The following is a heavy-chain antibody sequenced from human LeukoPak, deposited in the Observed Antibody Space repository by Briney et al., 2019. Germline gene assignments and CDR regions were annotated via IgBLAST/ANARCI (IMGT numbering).Heavy chain of an antibody. CDR1: GGSISSSSYY. J-gene: IGHJ4*02. D-gene: IGHD3-22*01. Sequence: PSETLSLTCTVSGGSISSSSYYWGWIRQPPGKGLEWIGSIYYSGSTYYNPSLKSRVTISVDTSKNQFSLKLSSVTAADTAVYYCARVENYYDSSGYCDYWGQGTLVTVSS. V-gene: IGHV4-39*07. CDR3: ARVENYYDSSGYCDY. CDR2: IYYSGST.